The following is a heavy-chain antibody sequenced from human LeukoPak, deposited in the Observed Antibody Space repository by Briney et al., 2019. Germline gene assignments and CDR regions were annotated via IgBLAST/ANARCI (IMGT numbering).Heavy chain of an antibody. V-gene: IGHV3-66*01. CDR1: GFTVSSNY. Sequence: GGSLRLSCAASGFTVSSNYMSWVRQAPGKGLEWVSVIYSGGSTYYADSVKGRFTISRDNSKNTLYLQMNSLRAEDTAVYYCARDRGGDYGNYPLVSDYFDYWGQGTLVTVSS. D-gene: IGHD4-11*01. J-gene: IGHJ4*02. CDR2: IYSGGST. CDR3: ARDRGGDYGNYPLVSDYFDY.